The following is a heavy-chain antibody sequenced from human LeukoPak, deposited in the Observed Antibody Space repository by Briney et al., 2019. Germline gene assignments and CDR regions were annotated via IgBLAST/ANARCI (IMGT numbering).Heavy chain of an antibody. Sequence: SETLSLTCTVSGGSISSSNYYWGWIRQPPGKGLEWIGSIYYSGNTYYNPSLKSRVTISVDTSKNQFSLKLSSVTAADTAVYYCARHAAAGDYLSNWFDPWGQGTLVTVSS. J-gene: IGHJ5*02. CDR2: IYYSGNT. D-gene: IGHD6-13*01. V-gene: IGHV4-39*01. CDR1: GGSISSSNYY. CDR3: ARHAAAGDYLSNWFDP.